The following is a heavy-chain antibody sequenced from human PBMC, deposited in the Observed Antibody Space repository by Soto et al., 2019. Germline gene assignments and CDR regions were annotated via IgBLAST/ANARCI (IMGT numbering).Heavy chain of an antibody. Sequence: GGSLRLSCAASGFTFSSYGMHWVRQAPGKGLEWVAVIWYDGSNKYYADSVKGRFTISRDNSKNTLDLQMNSLRAEDTDVYYGARPFRGAIVGAFDYWGQGTLVTVSS. D-gene: IGHD1-26*01. CDR1: GFTFSSYG. CDR2: IWYDGSNK. J-gene: IGHJ4*02. CDR3: ARPFRGAIVGAFDY. V-gene: IGHV3-33*01.